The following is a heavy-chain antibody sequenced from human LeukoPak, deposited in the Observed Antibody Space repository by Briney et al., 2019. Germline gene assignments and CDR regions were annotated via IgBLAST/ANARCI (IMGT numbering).Heavy chain of an antibody. Sequence: PGGSLRLSCAASGFTFSTFSMNWVRQAPEKGLEWVSYISSSSSSIYYADSVKGRFTISRDSAKNSLYLQMNGLRDEDTAVYYCARHLYRAFDYWGQGTLVTVSS. D-gene: IGHD1-26*01. CDR1: GFTFSTFS. CDR2: ISSSSSSI. V-gene: IGHV3-48*02. J-gene: IGHJ4*02. CDR3: ARHLYRAFDY.